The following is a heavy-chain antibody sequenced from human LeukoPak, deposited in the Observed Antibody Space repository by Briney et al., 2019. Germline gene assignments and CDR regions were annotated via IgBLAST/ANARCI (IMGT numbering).Heavy chain of an antibody. V-gene: IGHV1-2*04. CDR3: ARVRLRWSFDY. D-gene: IGHD4-23*01. J-gene: IGHJ4*02. CDR2: INPNSGGT. CDR1: GGTFSSYA. Sequence: ASVKVSCKASGGTFSSYAISWVRQAPGQGLEWMGWINPNSGGTNYAQKFQGWVTMTRDTSTSTVYMELSSLRSEDTAVYYCARVRLRWSFDYWGQGTLVTVSS.